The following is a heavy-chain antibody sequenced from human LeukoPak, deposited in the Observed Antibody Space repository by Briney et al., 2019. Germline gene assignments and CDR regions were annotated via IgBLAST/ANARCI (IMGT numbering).Heavy chain of an antibody. CDR1: GGSFSGYY. CDR3: ARENLVDDYYFDY. D-gene: IGHD1-26*01. V-gene: IGHV4-34*01. J-gene: IGHJ4*02. Sequence: SETLSLTCAVYGGSFSGYYWSWIRQPPGKGLEWIGEINHSGSTNYNPSLKSRVTISVDTSKKQFSLKLSSVTAADTAVYYCARENLVDDYYFDYWGQGTLVTVSS. CDR2: INHSGST.